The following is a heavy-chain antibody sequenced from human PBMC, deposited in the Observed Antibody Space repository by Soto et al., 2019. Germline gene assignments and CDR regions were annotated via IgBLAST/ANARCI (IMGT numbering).Heavy chain of an antibody. CDR1: RGTFSTHA. V-gene: IGHV1-69*13. CDR2: IIPISGTT. CDR3: ARGYCSGGNCYSGMDV. D-gene: IGHD2-15*01. Sequence: SVKVACKASRGTFSTHAIIWVRQAPGHGLEWMGGIIPISGTTYYTQKCQGRVTTTADEPTSTAFMELSSLKSDDTAVFYCARGYCSGGNCYSGMDVWGQGTMVTVSS. J-gene: IGHJ6*02.